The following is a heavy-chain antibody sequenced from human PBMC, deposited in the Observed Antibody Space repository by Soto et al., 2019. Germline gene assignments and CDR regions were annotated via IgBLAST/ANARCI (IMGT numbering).Heavy chain of an antibody. CDR1: GGSISSYY. D-gene: IGHD2-21*01. CDR3: ARRYGENFDY. J-gene: IGHJ4*02. Sequence: QVQLQESGPGLVKPSETLSLTCTVSGGSISSYYWSWIRQPPGKGLEWIGYIYYNRSTNYNPSLKSRVTISVDTSKNQFSLKLTSVTAADTAVYYCARRYGENFDYWGQGTLVTVSS. V-gene: IGHV4-59*01. CDR2: IYYNRST.